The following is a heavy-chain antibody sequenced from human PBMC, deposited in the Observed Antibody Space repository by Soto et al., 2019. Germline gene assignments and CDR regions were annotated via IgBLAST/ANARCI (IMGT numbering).Heavy chain of an antibody. CDR1: GDSVSSNSAA. CDR3: ARGHSSSYGRYYYYGMDV. Sequence: SQTLSLTCAISGDSVSSNSAAWNWIRQSPSRGLEWLGRTYYRSKWYNDYAVSVKSRITINPDTSKNQFSLQLNSVTPEDTAVYYCARGHSSSYGRYYYYGMDVWGQGTTVTVSS. D-gene: IGHD6-6*01. J-gene: IGHJ6*02. CDR2: TYYRSKWYN. V-gene: IGHV6-1*01.